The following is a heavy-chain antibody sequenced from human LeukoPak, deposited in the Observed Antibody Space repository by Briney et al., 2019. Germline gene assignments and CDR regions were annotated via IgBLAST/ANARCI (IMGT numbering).Heavy chain of an antibody. Sequence: ASVKVSCKASGYTFTSYAISWVRQAPGQGLEWMGWISAYNGNTNYAQRLQGRVTMTTDTSTSTAYMELRSLRSDDTAAYYCARGDYYGSGSYYKKTVDYWGQGTLVTVSS. CDR1: GYTFTSYA. V-gene: IGHV1-18*01. CDR3: ARGDYYGSGSYYKKTVDY. J-gene: IGHJ4*02. CDR2: ISAYNGNT. D-gene: IGHD3-10*01.